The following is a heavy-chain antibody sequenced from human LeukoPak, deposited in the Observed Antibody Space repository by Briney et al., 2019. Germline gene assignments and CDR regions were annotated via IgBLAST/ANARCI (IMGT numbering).Heavy chain of an antibody. Sequence: GASVKVSCKASGYTFTGTYLHWVRQAPGQGPEWLGWINPNTGATNYAESFRGRVAMTRDTSINTAYMELSRLTSDDTAVYYCARDRGYTYGNYFDFWGQGTLVTVSS. CDR3: ARDRGYTYGNYFDF. CDR2: INPNTGAT. J-gene: IGHJ4*02. D-gene: IGHD5-18*01. V-gene: IGHV1-2*02. CDR1: GYTFTGTY.